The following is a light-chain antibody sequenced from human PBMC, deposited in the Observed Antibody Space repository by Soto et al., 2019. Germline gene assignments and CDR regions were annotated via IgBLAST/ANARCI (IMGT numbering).Light chain of an antibody. CDR1: YSNIGSNT. CDR2: TNN. V-gene: IGLV1-44*01. Sequence: SVLTQPPSASGTPGQRVTISCSGSYSNIGSNTVNWYQQFPGAAPKLLISTNNQRPSGVPDRFSGSKSGTSASLTITGLQSDDEAVYYCAAWDDSLNGRGVFGGGTKLTVL. J-gene: IGLJ3*02. CDR3: AAWDDSLNGRGV.